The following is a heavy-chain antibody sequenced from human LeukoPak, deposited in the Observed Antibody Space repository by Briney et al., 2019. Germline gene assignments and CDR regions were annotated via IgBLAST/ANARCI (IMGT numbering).Heavy chain of an antibody. CDR3: ARGGGGWYSAAPIKTYYFDY. V-gene: IGHV4-30-2*01. CDR1: GGSISSGGYS. D-gene: IGHD6-19*01. CDR2: IYHSGST. J-gene: IGHJ4*02. Sequence: PSETLSLTCAVSGGSISSGGYSWSWIRQPPGKGLEWIGYIYHSGSTYYNPSLKSRVTISVDTSKNQFSLKLSSVTAADTAVYYCARGGGGWYSAAPIKTYYFDYWGQGTLVTVSS.